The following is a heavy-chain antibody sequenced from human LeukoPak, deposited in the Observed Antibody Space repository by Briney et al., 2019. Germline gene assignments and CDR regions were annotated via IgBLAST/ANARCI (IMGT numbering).Heavy chain of an antibody. CDR1: GYTFTSYD. V-gene: IGHV1-8*01. CDR2: MNPNSGNT. J-gene: IGHJ4*02. Sequence: ASVKVSCKASGYTFTSYDINWVRQATGQGLEWMGCMNPNSGNTGYAQKFQGRVTMTRNTSISTAYMELSSLRSEDTAVYYCARGQHYYDSSGYDYFDYWGQGTLVTVSS. CDR3: ARGQHYYDSSGYDYFDY. D-gene: IGHD3-22*01.